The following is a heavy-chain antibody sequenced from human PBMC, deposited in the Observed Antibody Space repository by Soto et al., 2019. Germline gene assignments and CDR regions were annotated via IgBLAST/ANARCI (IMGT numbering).Heavy chain of an antibody. Sequence: QVQLQESGPGLVKPPQTLSLTCTVSGASIRSGGFYWSWIRQHPEKGLEWIGYFYYSGNAYYNPSLRSRLSISGDASENQFSLNLSSVTAADTAVYFCARVTGAVNYFDYWGQGILVTVSS. J-gene: IGHJ4*02. CDR2: FYYSGNA. CDR1: GASIRSGGFY. V-gene: IGHV4-31*03. D-gene: IGHD3-10*01. CDR3: ARVTGAVNYFDY.